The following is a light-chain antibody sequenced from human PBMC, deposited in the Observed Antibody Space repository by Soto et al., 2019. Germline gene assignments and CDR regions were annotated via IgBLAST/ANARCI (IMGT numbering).Light chain of an antibody. V-gene: IGKV3-15*01. CDR1: QSVSSN. CDR2: GAS. CDR3: QQYNNWPPLT. Sequence: EVVMTQSPATLCVSPGERATLSCRASQSVSSNLAWYQQKPGQAPRLLIYGASTRATGIPARFSGSGSGTEFTLTISSLQSGDFAVYYCQQYNNWPPLTFGGGTKVEIK. J-gene: IGKJ4*01.